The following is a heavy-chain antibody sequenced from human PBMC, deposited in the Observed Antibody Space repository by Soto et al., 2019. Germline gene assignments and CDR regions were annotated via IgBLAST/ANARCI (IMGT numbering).Heavy chain of an antibody. J-gene: IGHJ4*02. CDR2: IYNIGST. Sequence: QVQLQESGPGLVKPSETLSLTCTVSGDSVTSGDYYWNWIRQPPGKGLEWIGYIYNIGSTNYNPSLKSRVTISVGTSNNQFSLTLTSVTAADTAVYYCARDGEVWGQGTLVTVSS. CDR1: GDSVTSGDYY. V-gene: IGHV4-61*08. CDR3: ARDGEV. D-gene: IGHD3-3*01.